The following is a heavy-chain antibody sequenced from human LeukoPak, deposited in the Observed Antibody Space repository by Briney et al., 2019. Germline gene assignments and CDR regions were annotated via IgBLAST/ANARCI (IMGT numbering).Heavy chain of an antibody. Sequence: GGSLRLSCAASGFTFSSYWMSWVRQAPGKGLEWVANIKQDGSEKYYVDSVKGRFTISRDNSKNTLYLQMNSLRAEDTAVYYCARGDSSSSDYYYYMDVWGKGTTVTVSS. D-gene: IGHD6-6*01. V-gene: IGHV3-7*01. J-gene: IGHJ6*03. CDR3: ARGDSSSSDYYYYMDV. CDR2: IKQDGSEK. CDR1: GFTFSSYW.